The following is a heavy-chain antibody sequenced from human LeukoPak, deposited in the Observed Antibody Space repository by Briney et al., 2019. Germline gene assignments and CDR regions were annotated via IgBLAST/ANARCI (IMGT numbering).Heavy chain of an antibody. CDR3: AKGRIAVAGPDAFDI. CDR2: INTDGSYS. D-gene: IGHD6-19*01. J-gene: IGHJ3*02. Sequence: PGGSLRLSCAASGFTFSYFWMHWFRQTPGKGLVWVSCINTDGSYSSYADSVKGRFTISGDNSLNTLCLQMNSLRAEDTAVCSCAKGRIAVAGPDAFDIWGQGTMVTVSS. CDR1: GFTFSYFW. V-gene: IGHV3-74*01.